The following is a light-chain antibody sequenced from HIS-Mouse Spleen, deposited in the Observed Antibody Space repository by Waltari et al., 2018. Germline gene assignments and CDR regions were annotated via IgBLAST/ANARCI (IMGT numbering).Light chain of an antibody. Sequence: SYELTQPPSVSVSPGQTARITCSGDALPKKYAYWYQQKSGQAPVRVSYEDSKRPSGIPGRFSGSSSGTMATLTISGAQVEDEADYYCYSTDSSGNHYVFGTGTKVTVL. CDR1: ALPKKY. J-gene: IGLJ1*01. V-gene: IGLV3-10*01. CDR3: YSTDSSGNHYV. CDR2: EDS.